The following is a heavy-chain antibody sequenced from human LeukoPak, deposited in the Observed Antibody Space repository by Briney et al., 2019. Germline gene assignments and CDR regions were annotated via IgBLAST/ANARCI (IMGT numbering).Heavy chain of an antibody. J-gene: IGHJ4*02. CDR3: AKVARRDGYNHPFDY. CDR1: GFMFNSYV. Sequence: GGSLRLSCAASGFMFNSYVMSWVRQAPGKGLEWVSAISGSGGSTYYADSVKGRSTISRDNSKNTLYLQMNSLRAEDTAVYYCAKVARRDGYNHPFDYWGQGTLVTVSS. D-gene: IGHD5-24*01. CDR2: ISGSGGST. V-gene: IGHV3-23*01.